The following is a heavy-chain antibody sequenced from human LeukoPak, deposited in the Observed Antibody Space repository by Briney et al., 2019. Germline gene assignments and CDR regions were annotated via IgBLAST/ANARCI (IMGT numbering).Heavy chain of an antibody. V-gene: IGHV4-61*01. J-gene: IGHJ6*04. CDR2: IYYSGGT. CDR3: AREAPLLPAAAPRPGYYYGMDV. D-gene: IGHD2-2*01. CDR1: GGSVSSGSFY. Sequence: SQTLSLTCTVSGGSVSSGSFYWSWIRQPPGRGLAWIRHIYYSGGTNYNPSLKSRVTISVDTSKNQFSLKLSSVTAADTAVYYCAREAPLLPAAAPRPGYYYGMDVWGKGTTVTVSS.